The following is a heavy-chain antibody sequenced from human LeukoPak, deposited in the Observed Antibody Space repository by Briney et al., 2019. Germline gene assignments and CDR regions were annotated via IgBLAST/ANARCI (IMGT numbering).Heavy chain of an antibody. CDR3: ARDFGYSGYDCYFDY. V-gene: IGHV3-30-3*01. J-gene: IGHJ4*02. Sequence: GGSLRLSCAASGFTFSTYAMHWVRRAPGKGLEWVAVISYDGSNKHYADSVKGRFSISRDNSKNTLYLQMNSLRAEDTAVYYCARDFGYSGYDCYFDYWGQGTLVTVSS. CDR1: GFTFSTYA. CDR2: ISYDGSNK. D-gene: IGHD5-12*01.